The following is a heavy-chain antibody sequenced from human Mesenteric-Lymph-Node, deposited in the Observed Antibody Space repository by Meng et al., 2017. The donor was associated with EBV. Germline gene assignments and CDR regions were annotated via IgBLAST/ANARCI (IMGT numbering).Heavy chain of an antibody. CDR1: GFTFSRYW. CDR3: SRDLAGPYDD. CDR2: INENGGTT. Sequence: EVELVESGGALVQPGGSLSLSCAASGFTFSRYWMHWVRQAPGKGLVWISRINENGGTTTYADSVRGRFTISRDNTKNTLYLQMNNLRVEDTAVYFCSRDLAGPYDDWGQGTLVTVSS. J-gene: IGHJ4*02. V-gene: IGHV3-74*01.